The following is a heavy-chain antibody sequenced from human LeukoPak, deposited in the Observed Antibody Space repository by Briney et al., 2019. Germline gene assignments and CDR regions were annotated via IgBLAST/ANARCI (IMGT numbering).Heavy chain of an antibody. CDR2: ISASGSAT. V-gene: IGHV3-23*01. J-gene: IGHJ4*02. CDR3: AKQLGYCSDGSCYFPY. CDR1: GFILSNYG. D-gene: IGHD2-15*01. Sequence: GGSLRLSCAASGFILSNYGMHWVRQARGKGLEWVAAISASGSATSYADSVRGRFTISRDNSKSTLCLQMNSLRAEDTAVYYCAKQLGYCSDGSCYFPYWGQGTLVTVSS.